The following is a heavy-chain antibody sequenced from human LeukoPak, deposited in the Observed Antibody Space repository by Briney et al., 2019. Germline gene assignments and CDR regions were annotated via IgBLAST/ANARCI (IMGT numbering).Heavy chain of an antibody. D-gene: IGHD3-10*01. J-gene: IGHJ4*02. V-gene: IGHV4-59*08. CDR1: GGSISSYY. CDR3: ARLWFGGTSWDY. Sequence: SETLSLTCTVSGGSISSYYWSWIRQPPGKGLEWIGYIYYSGSTNYNPSLKSRVTISVDTSKNQFSLKLSSVTAADTAVYYCARLWFGGTSWDYWGQGTLVTVSS. CDR2: IYYSGST.